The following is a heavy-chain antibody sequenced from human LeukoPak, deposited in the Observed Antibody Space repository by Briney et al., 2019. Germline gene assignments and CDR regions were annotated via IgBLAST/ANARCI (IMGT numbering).Heavy chain of an antibody. J-gene: IGHJ3*02. D-gene: IGHD6-19*01. CDR3: ARDWQYSRGWSRDDAFDI. Sequence: SQTLSLTCAISGDSVSSNSAAWNWIRQSPSRGLEWLGGTYYRSKWYNDYAVSVKSRITINPDTSKNQFSLQLNSVTPEDTAVYYCARDWQYSRGWSRDDAFDIWGQGTMVTVSS. CDR1: GDSVSSNSAA. V-gene: IGHV6-1*01. CDR2: TYYRSKWYN.